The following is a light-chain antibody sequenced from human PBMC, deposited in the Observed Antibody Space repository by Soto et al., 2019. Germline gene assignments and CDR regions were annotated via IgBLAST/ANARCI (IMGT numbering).Light chain of an antibody. V-gene: IGKV1-5*03. CDR2: KAS. J-gene: IGKJ1*01. CDR1: QSLSGW. CDR3: QQYGGYSRT. Sequence: DVQMTQSPSTLSASVGDRVTITCRASQSLSGWLAWYQQRPGKAPKLMIYKASTLETGVPSRFSGSGSGTEFTLTINNLQPDDFATYSCQQYGGYSRTCGQGTKVEI.